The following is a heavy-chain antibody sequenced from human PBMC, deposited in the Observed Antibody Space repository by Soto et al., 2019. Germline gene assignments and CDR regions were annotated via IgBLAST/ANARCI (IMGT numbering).Heavy chain of an antibody. Sequence: EVQLVESGGGLLQPGRSLRLSCTTSGFTFGDYAMSWFRQAPGKGLELVGFIRSKSNGGTTEYAASVKGRFTISRDDSKSIAYRQMNSLNTEDTAVYYLAVDTSGYNYYFDHWGQGTLVIVSS. J-gene: IGHJ4*02. CDR1: GFTFGDYA. CDR2: IRSKSNGGTT. V-gene: IGHV3-49*03. CDR3: AVDTSGYNYYFDH. D-gene: IGHD3-22*01.